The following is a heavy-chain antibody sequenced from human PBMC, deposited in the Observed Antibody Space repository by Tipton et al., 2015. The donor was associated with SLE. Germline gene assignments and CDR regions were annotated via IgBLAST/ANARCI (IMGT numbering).Heavy chain of an antibody. V-gene: IGHV4-59*11. J-gene: IGHJ4*02. D-gene: IGHD6-13*01. CDR3: ASGPSIPYSSSWYGIDY. CDR1: CGSTRSPY. Sequence: TLSLTCTVSCGSTRSPYWSWIRQPPRTGLAWIGYIFSSRSTTSNPPLKSRVTISVNTSKNQFSRKLSSVTPADTAVYYCASGPSIPYSSSWYGIDYWGQGTLVTVSS. CDR2: IFSSRST.